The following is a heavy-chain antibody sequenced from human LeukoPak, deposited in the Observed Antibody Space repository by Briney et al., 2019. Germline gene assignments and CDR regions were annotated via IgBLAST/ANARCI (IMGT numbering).Heavy chain of an antibody. CDR1: AFTFSSYA. CDR2: ITGSGGNT. V-gene: IGHV3-23*01. Sequence: GGSLRLSCAASAFTFSSYAMSWVRQAPGKGLEWVSGITGSGGNTYYADSVKGRFTISRDNSKNTIYLQMNRLRAEDTAVYYCARDASWELLRYLDYWGQGTLVTVSS. CDR3: ARDASWELLRYLDY. J-gene: IGHJ4*02. D-gene: IGHD1-26*01.